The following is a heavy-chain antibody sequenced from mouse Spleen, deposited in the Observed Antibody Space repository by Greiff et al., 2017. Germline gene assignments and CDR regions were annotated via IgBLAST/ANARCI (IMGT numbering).Heavy chain of an antibody. CDR1: GFSLTSYG. Sequence: QVQLQQSGPGLVQPSQSLSITCTVSGFSLTSYGVHWVRQSPGKGLEWLGVIWSGGSTDYNAAFISRLSISKDNSKSQVFFKMNSLQANDTAIYYCARRAYGHQRGYFDVWGAGTTVTVSS. D-gene: IGHD1-1*01. CDR3: ARRAYGHQRGYFDV. J-gene: IGHJ1*01. V-gene: IGHV2-2*02. CDR2: IWSGGST.